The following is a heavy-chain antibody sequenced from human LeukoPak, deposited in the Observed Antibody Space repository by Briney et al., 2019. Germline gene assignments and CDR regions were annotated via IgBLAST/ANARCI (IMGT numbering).Heavy chain of an antibody. CDR2: IYYSGST. V-gene: IGHV4-59*01. D-gene: IGHD2-15*01. CDR3: ARGYCSGGSCYGP. J-gene: IGHJ5*02. CDR1: GGSISSYY. Sequence: SETPSLTCTVSGGSISSYYWSWIRQPPGKGLEWIGYIYYSGSTNYNPSLKSRVTISVDTSKNQFSLKLSSVTAADTAVYYCARGYCSGGSCYGPWGQGTLVTVSS.